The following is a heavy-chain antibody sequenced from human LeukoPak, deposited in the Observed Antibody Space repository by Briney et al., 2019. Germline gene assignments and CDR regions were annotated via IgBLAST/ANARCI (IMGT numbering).Heavy chain of an antibody. CDR2: IIPILGIA. D-gene: IGHD3-10*01. Sequence: ASVKLSCKASGGPFSSYAISWVRQAPGQGLEWWGRIIPILGIAKSAQKFQGRVTITADKSTSTAYMELSSLRSEDTAVYYCARVSSAYGSGSYYNPYYYYYGMDVWGQGTTVTVSS. CDR3: ARVSSAYGSGSYYNPYYYYYGMDV. V-gene: IGHV1-69*04. J-gene: IGHJ6*02. CDR1: GGPFSSYA.